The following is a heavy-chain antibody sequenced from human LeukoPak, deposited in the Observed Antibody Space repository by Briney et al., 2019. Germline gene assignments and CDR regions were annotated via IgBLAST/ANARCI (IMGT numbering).Heavy chain of an antibody. D-gene: IGHD1-7*01. CDR3: ARSRYNWNYYMNWFDP. J-gene: IGHJ5*02. CDR1: GGSISSYY. CDR2: IYYSGST. V-gene: IGHV4-59*01. Sequence: SETLSLTCTVSGGSISSYYWSWIRQPPGKGLEWIGYIYYSGSTNYNPSLKSRVTISVDTSKNQFSLKLSSVAAADTAVYYCARSRYNWNYYMNWFDPWGQGTLVTVSS.